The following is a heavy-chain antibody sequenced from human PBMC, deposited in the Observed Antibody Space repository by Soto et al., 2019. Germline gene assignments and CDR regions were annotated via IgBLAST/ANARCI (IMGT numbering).Heavy chain of an antibody. CDR3: ANIWGKLGYCSGGSCAAFDY. V-gene: IGHV1-69*01. D-gene: IGHD2-15*01. J-gene: IGHJ4*02. Sequence: QVQLVQSGAEVKKPGSSVKVSCKASGGTFSSYAISWVRQAPGQGLEWMGGIIPIFGTANYAQKFQGRVTITADESTSTAYMELSSLRSEDTAVYYCANIWGKLGYCSGGSCAAFDYWGQGTLVTVSS. CDR2: IIPIFGTA. CDR1: GGTFSSYA.